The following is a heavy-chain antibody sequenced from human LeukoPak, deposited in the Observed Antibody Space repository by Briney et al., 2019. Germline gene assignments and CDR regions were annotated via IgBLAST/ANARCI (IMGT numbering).Heavy chain of an antibody. CDR2: ISTSNGNT. CDR1: GYTFISYG. V-gene: IGHV1-18*01. D-gene: IGHD1-26*01. CDR3: ARDYSGEWEQLTGWWFDP. Sequence: ASVKVSCKASGYTFISYGISWVRQAPGQGLEWMGWISTSNGNTNYAQKLQGRVTMTTDASRSTAYMELSDLRPEDTAVYYCARDYSGEWEQLTGWWFDPWGQGTLVIVSS. J-gene: IGHJ5*02.